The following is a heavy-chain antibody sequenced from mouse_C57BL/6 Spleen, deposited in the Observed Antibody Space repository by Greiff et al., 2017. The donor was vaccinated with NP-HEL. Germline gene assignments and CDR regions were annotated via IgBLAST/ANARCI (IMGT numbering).Heavy chain of an antibody. CDR1: GYSITSGYY. J-gene: IGHJ3*01. D-gene: IGHD1-1*01. CDR3: ARTDYYGSEGFAY. CDR2: ISYDGSN. V-gene: IGHV3-6*01. Sequence: EVKLQESGPGLVKPSQSLSLTCSVTGYSITSGYYWNWIRQFPGNKLEWMGYISYDGSNNYNPSLKNRISITRDTSKNQFFLKLNSVTTEDTATYYCARTDYYGSEGFAYWGQGTLVTVSA.